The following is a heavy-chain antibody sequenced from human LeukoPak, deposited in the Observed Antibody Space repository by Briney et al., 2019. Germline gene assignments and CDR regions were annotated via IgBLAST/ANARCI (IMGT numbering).Heavy chain of an antibody. D-gene: IGHD2-2*02. CDR1: GYSFTSYW. Sequence: KHGESLKISCKGSGYSFTSYWIGWVRQMPGKGLEWMGIIYPGDSDTRYSPSFHGQVTISDDKSISTAYLQWSSLKASDTAMYYCARGLGVVPAAIRGWFDPWGQGTLVTVSS. CDR2: IYPGDSDT. J-gene: IGHJ5*02. CDR3: ARGLGVVPAAIRGWFDP. V-gene: IGHV5-51*01.